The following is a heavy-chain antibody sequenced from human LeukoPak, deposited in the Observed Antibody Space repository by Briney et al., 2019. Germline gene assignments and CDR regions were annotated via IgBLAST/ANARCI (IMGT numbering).Heavy chain of an antibody. CDR3: ASLNSLYYDILTGYSTSHIDY. V-gene: IGHV3-23*01. D-gene: IGHD3-9*01. J-gene: IGHJ4*02. CDR1: GFTFSSYA. CDR2: ISGSGGST. Sequence: GGSLRLSCAASGFTFSSYAMSWVRQAPGKGLEWVSAISGSGGSTYYADSVKGRFTISRDNSKNTLYLQMNSLRAEDTAVYYCASLNSLYYDILTGYSTSHIDYWGQGTLVTVSS.